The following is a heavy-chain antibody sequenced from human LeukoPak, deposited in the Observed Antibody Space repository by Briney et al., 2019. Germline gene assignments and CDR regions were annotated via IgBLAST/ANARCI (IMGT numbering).Heavy chain of an antibody. Sequence: GGSLRLSCAASGFTFSSYEMNWVRQAPEKGLEWVSYISSSGSTIYYADSVKGRFTISRDNAKNSLYLQMNSLRAEDTAVYYCAREGGLYSSSWDDYWGQGTLVTVSS. CDR2: ISSSGSTI. CDR3: AREGGLYSSSWDDY. J-gene: IGHJ4*02. V-gene: IGHV3-48*03. D-gene: IGHD6-13*01. CDR1: GFTFSSYE.